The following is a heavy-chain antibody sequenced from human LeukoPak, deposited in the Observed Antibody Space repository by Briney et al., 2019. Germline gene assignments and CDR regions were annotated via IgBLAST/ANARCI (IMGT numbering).Heavy chain of an antibody. CDR1: GFTFSSYA. Sequence: GRSLRLSCAASGFTFSSYAMHWVRQAPGKGLEWVAVISYDGSNKYYADSVKGRFTISRDNSKNTLYLQMNSLRAEDTAVYYCAKGVREIVVVDDAFDIWGQGTMVTVSS. CDR3: AKGVREIVVVDDAFDI. V-gene: IGHV3-30*04. D-gene: IGHD3-22*01. CDR2: ISYDGSNK. J-gene: IGHJ3*02.